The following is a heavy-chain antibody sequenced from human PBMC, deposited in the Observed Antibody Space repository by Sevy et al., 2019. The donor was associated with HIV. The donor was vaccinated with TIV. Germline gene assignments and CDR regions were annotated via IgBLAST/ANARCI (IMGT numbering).Heavy chain of an antibody. CDR2: TRNKADSYTT. J-gene: IGHJ4*02. CDR1: GFTFRDHY. Sequence: VGSLRLSCAASGFTFRDHYMEWVRQAPGAELEWVGRTRNKADSYTTNYAASVKGRFTISRDDSKNSLYLQMNSLKTEDTAVYYCATHAGIAAAGRVFDYWGQRSLVTVSS. D-gene: IGHD6-13*01. CDR3: ATHAGIAAAGRVFDY. V-gene: IGHV3-72*01.